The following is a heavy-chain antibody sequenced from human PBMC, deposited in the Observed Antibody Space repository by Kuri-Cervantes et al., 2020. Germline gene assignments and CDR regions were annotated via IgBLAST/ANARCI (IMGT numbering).Heavy chain of an antibody. CDR3: ARDRDGVNYYYYYGMDV. Sequence: ESLKISCTVSGGSISSYYWSWIRQPPGKGLEWIGYIYYSGSTNYNPSLKSRVTISVDTSKNQFSLKLSSVTAADTAVYYCARDRDGVNYYYYYGMDVWGQGTTVTVSS. V-gene: IGHV4-59*01. J-gene: IGHJ6*02. D-gene: IGHD3-10*01. CDR2: IYYSGST. CDR1: GGSISSYY.